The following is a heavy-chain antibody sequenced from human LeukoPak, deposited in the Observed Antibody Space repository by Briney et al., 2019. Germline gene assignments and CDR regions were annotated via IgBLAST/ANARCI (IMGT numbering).Heavy chain of an antibody. CDR2: IYYSGST. D-gene: IGHD3-22*01. CDR3: ARDHYYDSSY. Sequence: PSETLSLTCTVSGGSISSSSYYWGWIRQPPGKGLEWIGSIYYSGSTYYNPSLKSRVTISVDTSKNQFSLKLSSVTAADTAVYYCARDHYYDSSYWGQGTLVTVSS. V-gene: IGHV4-39*07. J-gene: IGHJ4*02. CDR1: GGSISSSSYY.